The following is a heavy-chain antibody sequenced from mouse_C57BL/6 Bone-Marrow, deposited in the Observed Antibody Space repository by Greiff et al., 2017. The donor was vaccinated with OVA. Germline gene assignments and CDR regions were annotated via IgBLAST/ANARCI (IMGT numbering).Heavy chain of an antibody. CDR2: IRNKANGYTT. J-gene: IGHJ4*01. CDR3: ARYYYSNGNYYALDY. D-gene: IGHD2-5*01. V-gene: IGHV7-3*01. Sequence: EVMLVESGGGLVQPGGSLSLSCAASGFTFTDYYMSWVRQPPGKELEWLGFIRNKANGYTTEYSASVKGRFTISRENSQSILYLQMNALRAEDSATYYCARYYYSNGNYYALDYWGQGTSVTVSS. CDR1: GFTFTDYY.